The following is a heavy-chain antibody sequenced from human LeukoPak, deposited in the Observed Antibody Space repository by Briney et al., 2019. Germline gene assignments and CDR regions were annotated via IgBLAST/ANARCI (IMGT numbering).Heavy chain of an antibody. CDR3: ARGRRDILTDNYWAYYYAMDV. CDR2: IYTSGST. V-gene: IGHV4-4*07. CDR1: GGSISSYY. Sequence: SETLSLTCTVSGGSISSYYWSWIRQPAGKGLEWIGRIYTSGSTNYNPSLKSRVTLSVDTSKNQFSLRLASVTAADRAVYYCARGRRDILTDNYWAYYYAMDVWGQGTTVTVSS. D-gene: IGHD3-9*01. J-gene: IGHJ6*02.